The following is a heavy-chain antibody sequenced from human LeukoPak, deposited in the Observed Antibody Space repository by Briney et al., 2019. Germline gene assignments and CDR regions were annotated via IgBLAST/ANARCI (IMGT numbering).Heavy chain of an antibody. CDR2: INPNSGGA. V-gene: IGHV1-2*06. CDR3: ARVEYYYDSSGYYRPGYYYYYMDV. J-gene: IGHJ6*03. CDR1: GYTFTGYY. Sequence: GASVKVSCKASGYTFTGYYMHWVRQAPGQGLEWMGRINPNSGGANYAQKFQGRVTMTRDTSISTAYMELSRLRSDDTAVYYCARVEYYYDSSGYYRPGYYYYYMDVWGKGTTVTVSS. D-gene: IGHD3-22*01.